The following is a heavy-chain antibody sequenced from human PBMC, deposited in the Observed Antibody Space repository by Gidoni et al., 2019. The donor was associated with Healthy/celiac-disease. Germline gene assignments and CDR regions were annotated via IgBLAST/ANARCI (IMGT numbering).Heavy chain of an antibody. V-gene: IGHV1-69*01. CDR3: ARDGDYGGNGRGLFDY. CDR1: GGTFSSYA. CDR2: IIPIFGTA. D-gene: IGHD4-17*01. J-gene: IGHJ4*02. Sequence: QVQLVQSGAAVKKPGSSVKVSCKASGGTFSSYAISWVRQAPGQGLEWMGGIIPIFGTANYAQKFQGRVTITADESTSTAYMELSSLRSEDTAVYYCARDGDYGGNGRGLFDYWGQGTLVTVSS.